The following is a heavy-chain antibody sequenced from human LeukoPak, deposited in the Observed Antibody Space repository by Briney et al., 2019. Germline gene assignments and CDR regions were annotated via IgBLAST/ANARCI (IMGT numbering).Heavy chain of an antibody. CDR3: ARDRGGRKRYSSGWYPPDY. D-gene: IGHD6-19*01. CDR2: IYSGGST. J-gene: IGHJ4*02. Sequence: GGSLRLSCAASGFTVSSNYMSWVRQAPGKGLEWVSVIYSGGSTYYADSVKGRFTISRDNSKNTLYLPMESLRAEDTAVYYCARDRGGRKRYSSGWYPPDYWGQGTLVTVSS. V-gene: IGHV3-66*02. CDR1: GFTVSSNY.